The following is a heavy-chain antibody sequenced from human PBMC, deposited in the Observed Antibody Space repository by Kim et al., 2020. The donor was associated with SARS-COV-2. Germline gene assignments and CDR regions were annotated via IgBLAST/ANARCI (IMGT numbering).Heavy chain of an antibody. D-gene: IGHD1-20*01. CDR1: GGSISNSNW. CDR3: ARIGLGNWRHGPKYYFDY. V-gene: IGHV4-4*02. J-gene: IGHJ4*02. CDR2: VFHRGNT. Sequence: SETLSLTCAVSGGSISNSNWWTWVRQPPGKGLEWIGDVFHRGNTNYNPSLKSRVTMSIDKSSNQFSLKLRSVTAADTAVYYCARIGLGNWRHGPKYYFDYWGQGALVTVSS.